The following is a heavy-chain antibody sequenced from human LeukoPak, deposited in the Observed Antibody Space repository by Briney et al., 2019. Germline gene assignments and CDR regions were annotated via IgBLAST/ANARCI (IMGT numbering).Heavy chain of an antibody. CDR3: AREDSSGWYFDY. CDR2: INPSGGST. Sequence: GASVKVSCKASGYTFTSYYMYWVRQAPGQGLEWVGMINPSGGSTTYAQKFQGRVTMTRDTSTSTVYMELRSLRSEDTAVYYCAREDSSGWYFDYWGQGTLVTVSS. V-gene: IGHV1-46*01. CDR1: GYTFTSYY. J-gene: IGHJ4*02. D-gene: IGHD6-19*01.